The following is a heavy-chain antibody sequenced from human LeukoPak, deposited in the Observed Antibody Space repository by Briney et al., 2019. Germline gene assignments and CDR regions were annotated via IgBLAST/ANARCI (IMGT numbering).Heavy chain of an antibody. J-gene: IGHJ3*02. Sequence: PSETLSLTCTVSGGSISSYYWSWIRQPPGKGLEWIGYIYYSGSTNYNPSLKSRVTISVDTSKNQFSLKLGSVTAADTAVYYCARGRAAWSPKAFDIWGQGTMVTVSS. D-gene: IGHD2-8*02. CDR3: ARGRAAWSPKAFDI. CDR2: IYYSGST. V-gene: IGHV4-59*01. CDR1: GGSISSYY.